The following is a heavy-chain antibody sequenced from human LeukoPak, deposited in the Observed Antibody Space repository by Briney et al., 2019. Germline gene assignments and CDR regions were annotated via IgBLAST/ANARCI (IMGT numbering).Heavy chain of an antibody. CDR2: IWYDGSNK. Sequence: TGGSLRLSCAASGLTFSSYGMHWVRQAPGKGLEWVAVIWYDGSNKYYADSVKGRFTISRDNSKNTLYLQMNSLRAEDTAVYYCAREDPRRYYGMDVWGQGTTVTVSS. V-gene: IGHV3-33*01. J-gene: IGHJ6*02. CDR3: AREDPRRYYGMDV. CDR1: GLTFSSYG.